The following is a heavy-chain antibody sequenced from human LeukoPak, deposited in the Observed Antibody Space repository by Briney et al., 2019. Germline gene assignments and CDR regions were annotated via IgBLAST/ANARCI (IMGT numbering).Heavy chain of an antibody. CDR1: GGSISSYY. J-gene: IGHJ5*02. CDR3: ARRRYYGSGSYPTGNNWFDP. V-gene: IGHV4-34*01. D-gene: IGHD3-10*01. Sequence: SETLSLTCTVSGGSISSYYWSWIRQPPGKGLEWIGEINHSGSTNYNPSLKSRVTISVDTSKNQFSLKLSSVTAADTAVYYCARRRYYGSGSYPTGNNWFDPWGQGTLVTVSS. CDR2: INHSGST.